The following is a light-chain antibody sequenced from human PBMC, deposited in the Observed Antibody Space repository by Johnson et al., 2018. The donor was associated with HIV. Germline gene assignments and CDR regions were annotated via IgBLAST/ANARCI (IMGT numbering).Light chain of an antibody. CDR3: GTWDTSLGAQYV. CDR1: SSNTGRNY. J-gene: IGLJ1*01. Sequence: QPVLTQPPSVSAAPGQKVTISCSGSSSNTGRNYVSWYQQLPGTAPKVLIYENNKRPSGIPDRFSGSKSGTSATLGITGLQTGDEADYYCGTWDTSLGAQYVFGSVTKVTVL. V-gene: IGLV1-51*02. CDR2: ENN.